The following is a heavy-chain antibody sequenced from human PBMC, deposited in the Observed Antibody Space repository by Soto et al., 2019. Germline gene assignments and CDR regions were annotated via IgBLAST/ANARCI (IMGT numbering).Heavy chain of an antibody. D-gene: IGHD3-22*01. CDR3: ARLMTHYYDSSGYYHFDY. CDR2: ISAYNGNT. Sequence: ASVKVSCKASGYTFTSYGISWVRQAPGQGLEWMGWISAYNGNTNYAQKLQGRVTMTTDTSTSTAYMELRSLRSDDTAVYYCARLMTHYYDSSGYYHFDYWGQGTLVTVSS. V-gene: IGHV1-18*01. CDR1: GYTFTSYG. J-gene: IGHJ4*02.